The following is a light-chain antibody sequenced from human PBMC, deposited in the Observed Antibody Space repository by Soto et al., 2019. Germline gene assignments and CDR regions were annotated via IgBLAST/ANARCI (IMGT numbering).Light chain of an antibody. Sequence: EIVMTQSPATLSVSPGERATLSCSASQSVSDNLAWYQQKPGQAPRLLIYSASTRATGVPARFSGSGAGTEFTLTISSLQSEDFGVYYCHQYDNWPPWTFGQGTKVEIK. J-gene: IGKJ1*01. CDR2: SAS. CDR1: QSVSDN. CDR3: HQYDNWPPWT. V-gene: IGKV3-15*01.